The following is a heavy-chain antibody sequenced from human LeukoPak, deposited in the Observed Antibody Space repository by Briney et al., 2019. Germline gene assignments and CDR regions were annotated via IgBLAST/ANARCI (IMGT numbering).Heavy chain of an antibody. CDR1: GGSISSSNW. J-gene: IGHJ4*02. CDR3: ARGRKSRSRLVTSYFDY. CDR2: IYHSGST. V-gene: IGHV4-4*02. Sequence: SETLSLTCAVSGGSISSSNWWSWVRPPPGKGLEWIGEIYHSGSTNYNPSLKSRVTISVDKSKNQFSLKLSSVTAADTAVYYCARGRKSRSRLVTSYFDYWGQGTLVTVSS. D-gene: IGHD6-19*01.